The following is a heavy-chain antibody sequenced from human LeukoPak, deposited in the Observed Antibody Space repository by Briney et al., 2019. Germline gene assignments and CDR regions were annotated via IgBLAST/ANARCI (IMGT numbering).Heavy chain of an antibody. D-gene: IGHD6-19*01. V-gene: IGHV3-23*01. CDR1: GFTFTTYA. CDR2: ISGGGDKA. J-gene: IGHJ3*01. Sequence: GGSLRLSCTASGFTFTTYAINWVRQAPGKGLEWVPGISGGGDKAFYADSVNGRFTISRDNSKNSVSLQMSSLRPDDAALYYCVKDLALAGTGGGFDVWGQGTRVAVSS. CDR3: VKDLALAGTGGGFDV.